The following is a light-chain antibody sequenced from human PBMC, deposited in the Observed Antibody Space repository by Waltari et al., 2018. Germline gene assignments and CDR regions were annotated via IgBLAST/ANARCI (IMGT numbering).Light chain of an antibody. Sequence: QSALTQPPSASGSLGQSVTISCTGISSDVGGYVYVSWYQQHPVKAPKVSIYEVKKRPEGFPGRVSWARSGNTASLTVSGLHAEDEADYYCSSYAGSNRVFGGGTRLTVL. CDR1: SSDVGGYVY. CDR2: EVK. CDR3: SSYAGSNRV. V-gene: IGLV2-8*01. J-gene: IGLJ3*02.